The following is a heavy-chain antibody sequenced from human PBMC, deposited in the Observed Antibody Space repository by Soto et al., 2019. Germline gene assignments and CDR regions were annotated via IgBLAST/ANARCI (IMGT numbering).Heavy chain of an antibody. V-gene: IGHV1-69*12. CDR2: IIPIFGTA. CDR1: GGTFSSYA. Sequence: QVQLVQSGAEVKKPGSSVKVSCKASGGTFSSYAISWVRQAPGQGLEWMGGIIPIFGTANYAQKFQGRVTITADESTSTAYMELSSLRSEDTAVYYCARDHCSGGSCYSWFDPWGQGTLVTVSS. J-gene: IGHJ5*02. CDR3: ARDHCSGGSCYSWFDP. D-gene: IGHD2-15*01.